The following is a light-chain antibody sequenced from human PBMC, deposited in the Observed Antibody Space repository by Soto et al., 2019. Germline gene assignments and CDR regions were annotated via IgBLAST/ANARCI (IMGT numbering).Light chain of an antibody. V-gene: IGLV2-14*01. J-gene: IGLJ2*01. Sequence: QAVVTQPASVSGSPGQSITISCTGTSSDVGGYNYVSWYQQHPGKAPKLMIYDVSNRPSGVSNRFSGSKSGNTASLTISGLQAEDEADYYCSSYRSSNTVVFGGGTKLTVL. CDR1: SSDVGGYNY. CDR2: DVS. CDR3: SSYRSSNTVV.